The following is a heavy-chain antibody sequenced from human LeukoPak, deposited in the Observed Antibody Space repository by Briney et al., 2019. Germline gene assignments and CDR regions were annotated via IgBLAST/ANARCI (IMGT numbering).Heavy chain of an antibody. J-gene: IGHJ4*02. CDR2: ISYDGSNK. V-gene: IGHV3-30-3*02. D-gene: IGHD6-19*01. CDR3: AKPQEDSSGWYLAGYRADVDY. Sequence: GGSLRLSCAASRFTFSSYAMSWVRQAPGKGLEWVAVISYDGSNKYYADSVKGRFTISRDNSKNTLYLQMNSLRAEDTAVYYCAKPQEDSSGWYLAGYRADVDYRGQGTLVTVSS. CDR1: RFTFSSYA.